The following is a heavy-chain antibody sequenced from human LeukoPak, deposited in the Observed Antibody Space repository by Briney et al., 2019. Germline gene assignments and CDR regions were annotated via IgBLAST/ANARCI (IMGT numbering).Heavy chain of an antibody. CDR2: ISSSSRYI. CDR1: GFTFSSYS. V-gene: IGHV3-21*01. J-gene: IGHJ4*02. Sequence: GGSLRLSCAASGFTFSSYSMNWVRQAPGHRLKWVSSISSSSRYIYYADSVKGRFTISRDSAKNSLYLQMNSLRAEDTAVYYCARAAYCGGDCYSNYWGQGTLVTVSS. D-gene: IGHD2-21*02. CDR3: ARAAYCGGDCYSNY.